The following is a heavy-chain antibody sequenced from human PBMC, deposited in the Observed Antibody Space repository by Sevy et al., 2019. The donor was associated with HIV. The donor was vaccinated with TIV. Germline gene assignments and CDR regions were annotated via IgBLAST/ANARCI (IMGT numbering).Heavy chain of an antibody. J-gene: IGHJ4*02. CDR3: AKASVDFWSGFDS. V-gene: IGHV1-24*01. CDR2: FNPEDAET. D-gene: IGHD3-3*01. CDR1: GDTLTEVS. Sequence: GLSVKVSCKVSGDTLTEVSIHWVRQAPGKGLEWMGGFNPEDAETMYAQKFQGRVTMTDDTLTDTAYMELTSLKSEDTAVYFCAKASVDFWSGFDSWGPGTLVTVSS.